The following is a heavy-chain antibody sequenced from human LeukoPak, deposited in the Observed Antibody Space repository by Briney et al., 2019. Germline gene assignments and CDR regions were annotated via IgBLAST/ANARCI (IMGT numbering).Heavy chain of an antibody. CDR1: GYTFTSYG. CDR2: IIPIFGTA. V-gene: IGHV1-69*13. D-gene: IGHD1-1*01. CDR3: ARDYNPRGANDAFDI. J-gene: IGHJ3*02. Sequence: SVKVSCKASGYTFTSYGISWVRQAPGQGLEWMGGIIPIFGTANYAQKFQGRVTITADESTSTAYMELSSLRSEDTAVYYCARDYNPRGANDAFDIWGQGTMVTVSS.